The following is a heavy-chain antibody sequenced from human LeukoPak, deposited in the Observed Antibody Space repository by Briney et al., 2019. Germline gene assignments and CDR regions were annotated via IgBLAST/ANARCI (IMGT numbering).Heavy chain of an antibody. D-gene: IGHD6-13*01. CDR1: GGSISSYY. CDR3: ARGFPGGIAAAGHDY. J-gene: IGHJ4*02. Sequence: SETLSLTCTVSGGSISSYYWSWIRQPPGKGLEWIGYIYYSGSTNYNPSLKSRVTISVDTSKNHFSLKLSSVTAADTAVYYCARGFPGGIAAAGHDYWGQGTLVTVSS. CDR2: IYYSGST. V-gene: IGHV4-59*12.